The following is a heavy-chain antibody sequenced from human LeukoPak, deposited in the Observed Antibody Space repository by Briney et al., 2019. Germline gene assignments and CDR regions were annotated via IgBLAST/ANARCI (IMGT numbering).Heavy chain of an antibody. V-gene: IGHV4-4*07. J-gene: IGHJ4*02. CDR2: IYTSGST. CDR1: GGSISSYY. D-gene: IGHD6-19*01. CDR3: ARDDRVGYSSGWYVAAY. Sequence: SETLSLTCTVSGGSISSYYWSWIRQPAGKGLEWIGRIYTSGSTNYNPSLKSRVTMSVDTSKNQFSLKLSSVTAADTAVYYCARDDRVGYSSGWYVAAYWGQGTLVTVSS.